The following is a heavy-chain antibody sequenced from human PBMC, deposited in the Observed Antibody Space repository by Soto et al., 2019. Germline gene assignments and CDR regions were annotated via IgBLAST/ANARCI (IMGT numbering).Heavy chain of an antibody. CDR1: GGTFSSYA. J-gene: IGHJ5*02. CDR3: ARYPRPKLELVRYNWFDP. Sequence: QVQLVQSGAEVKKPGSSVKVSCKASGGTFSSYAISWVRQAPGQGLEWMGGIIPIFGTANYAQKFQGRVTITADESTRTAYMELSSLRSEDTAVYYCARYPRPKLELVRYNWFDPWGQGILVTDSS. CDR2: IIPIFGTA. V-gene: IGHV1-69*01. D-gene: IGHD1-7*01.